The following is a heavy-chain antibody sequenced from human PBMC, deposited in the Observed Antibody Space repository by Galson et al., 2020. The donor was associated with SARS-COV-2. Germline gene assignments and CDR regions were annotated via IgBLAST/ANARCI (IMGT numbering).Heavy chain of an antibody. V-gene: IGHV3-33*01. Sequence: GGSLRLSCAASGFTFSSYGMHWVRQAPGKGLEWVAVIWYDGSNKYYADSVKGRFTISRDNSKNTLYLQMNSLRAEDTAVYYCARGSWYSSSAGLDYWGQGTLVTVSS. J-gene: IGHJ4*02. CDR2: IWYDGSNK. CDR3: ARGSWYSSSAGLDY. CDR1: GFTFSSYG. D-gene: IGHD6-6*01.